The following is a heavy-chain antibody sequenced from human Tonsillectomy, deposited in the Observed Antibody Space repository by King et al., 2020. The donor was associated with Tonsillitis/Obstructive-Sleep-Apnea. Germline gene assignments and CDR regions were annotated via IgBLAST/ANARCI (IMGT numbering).Heavy chain of an antibody. Sequence: DVQLVESGGGLVQPGGSLRLSCAASGFTFSIYWMSWVRLAPGKGLEWVANIKQDGSEKYCVDSVKGRFTISRDNAKNSLYLQMNGLRAEDTAVYYCARESEAVRQGVTFDYWGQGTLVTVSS. J-gene: IGHJ4*02. CDR2: IKQDGSEK. CDR3: ARESEAVRQGVTFDY. CDR1: GFTFSIYW. D-gene: IGHD3-10*01. V-gene: IGHV3-7*04.